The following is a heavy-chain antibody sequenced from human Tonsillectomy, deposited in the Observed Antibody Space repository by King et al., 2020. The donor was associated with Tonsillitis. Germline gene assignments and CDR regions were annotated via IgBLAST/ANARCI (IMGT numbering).Heavy chain of an antibody. CDR1: GSTLIELS. CDR2: FDPEDGET. V-gene: IGHV1-24*01. D-gene: IGHD2-2*01. J-gene: IGHJ3*02. CDR3: ATPPYCNSTTCPRYGFDI. Sequence: QLVQSGAEVKKPGASVKVSCKVSGSTLIELSMNWVRQAPGKGLEWMGGFDPEDGETIYAQKFQGRVTMTEDTSTKTAYMELSSLRSEDTAVYYCATPPYCNSTTCPRYGFDIWGQGTMVTVSS.